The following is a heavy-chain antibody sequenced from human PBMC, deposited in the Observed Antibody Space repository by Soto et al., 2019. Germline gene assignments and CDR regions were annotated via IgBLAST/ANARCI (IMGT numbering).Heavy chain of an antibody. D-gene: IGHD3-3*02. V-gene: IGHV3-33*01. J-gene: IGHJ3*02. CDR3: ARDDAFDNENGFDM. Sequence: GGSLRLSCAVSGFPFSFYGFHWVRQSPGKGLEWLGVIVSDGSAIYHADSLEGRFFISRDNFKDILYLQMNSLRVEDTAVYYCARDDAFDNENGFDMWGQGTMVTVSS. CDR1: GFPFSFYG. CDR2: IVSDGSAI.